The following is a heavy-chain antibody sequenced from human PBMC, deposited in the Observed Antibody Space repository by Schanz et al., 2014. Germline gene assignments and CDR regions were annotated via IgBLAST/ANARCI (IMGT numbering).Heavy chain of an antibody. CDR3: ARAGQDFEYSSLSPIWYFDL. J-gene: IGHJ2*01. D-gene: IGHD6-6*01. CDR2: INPNSGGT. Sequence: QVLLVQSGAEVKKPGASVKVSCKASRYPFTAYYMHWVRQAPGQGLEWMGWINPNSGGTNYAQKFQGRVTMTRDTSISTAYMELSRLRSDDTAVYYCARAGQDFEYSSLSPIWYFDLWGRGTLVTVSS. V-gene: IGHV1-2*02. CDR1: RYPFTAYY.